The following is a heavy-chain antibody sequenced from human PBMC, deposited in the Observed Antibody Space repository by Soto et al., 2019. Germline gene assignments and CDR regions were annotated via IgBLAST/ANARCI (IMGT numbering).Heavy chain of an antibody. CDR1: GFTFTSSA. D-gene: IGHD6-19*01. J-gene: IGHJ3*02. CDR3: AVPGIAVAGTGAYAFDI. Sequence: ASVKVSCKASGFTFTSSAVQWVRQARGQRLEWIGWIVVGSGNTNYAQKLQERVTITRDMSTSTAYMELSSLRSEDTAVYYCAVPGIAVAGTGAYAFDIWGQGTMVTVSS. V-gene: IGHV1-58*01. CDR2: IVVGSGNT.